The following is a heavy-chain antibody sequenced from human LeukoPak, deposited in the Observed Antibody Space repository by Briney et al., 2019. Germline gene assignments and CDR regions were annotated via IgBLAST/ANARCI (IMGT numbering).Heavy chain of an antibody. J-gene: IGHJ4*02. Sequence: GGSLRLSCAASGFTFNSCAMSWVRQAPGKGLEWVSAISGSGGSTYYADSVKGRFTISRDNSKNTLYLQMNSLRAEDTAVYYCAKDPITIFGVEPFDYWGQGTLVTVSS. D-gene: IGHD3-3*01. CDR3: AKDPITIFGVEPFDY. CDR1: GFTFNSCA. V-gene: IGHV3-23*01. CDR2: ISGSGGST.